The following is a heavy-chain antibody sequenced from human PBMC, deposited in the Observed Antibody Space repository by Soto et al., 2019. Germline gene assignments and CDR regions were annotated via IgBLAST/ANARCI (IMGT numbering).Heavy chain of an antibody. D-gene: IGHD2-2*01. CDR2: ISYDGSNK. V-gene: IGHV3-30*09. J-gene: IGHJ6*02. Sequence: VGSLRLSCAASGFTFSSYAMHWVRQAPGKGLEWGAVISYDGSNKYYADSVKGRFAISRDNSKNTLYLQMNSLRAEDTAVYYCARDIVVVPAAITLSYYYYGMDVWGQGTTVTVSS. CDR3: ARDIVVVPAAITLSYYYYGMDV. CDR1: GFTFSSYA.